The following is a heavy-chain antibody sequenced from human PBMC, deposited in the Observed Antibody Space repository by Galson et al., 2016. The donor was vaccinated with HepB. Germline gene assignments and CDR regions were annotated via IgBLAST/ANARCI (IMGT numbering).Heavy chain of an antibody. V-gene: IGHV4-59*01. D-gene: IGHD5-12*01. CDR3: AGAPRGGGTITFDY. Sequence: ETLSLTCTVSGGSISSYYWSWIRQPPGKGLEWIGYLYNSGSTNYNPSLKSRLTISVDTSKSQFSLKVNSVTAADTAVYYCAGAPRGGGTITFDYWGQGTLVTVSS. CDR2: LYNSGST. J-gene: IGHJ4*02. CDR1: GGSISSYY.